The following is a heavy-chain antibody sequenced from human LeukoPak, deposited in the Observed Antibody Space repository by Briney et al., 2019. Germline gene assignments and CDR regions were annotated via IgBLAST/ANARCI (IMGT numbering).Heavy chain of an antibody. CDR1: GGTFSSYA. J-gene: IGHJ3*02. CDR2: IIPIFGTA. V-gene: IGHV1-69*01. Sequence: SVKVSCKASGGTFSSYAISWVRQAPGQGLEWMGGIIPIFGTANYAQKFQGRVTITADESTSTAHMELSSLRSEDTAVYYCARDMAGTTGTGNDAFDIWGQGTMVTVSS. CDR3: ARDMAGTTGTGNDAFDI. D-gene: IGHD1-1*01.